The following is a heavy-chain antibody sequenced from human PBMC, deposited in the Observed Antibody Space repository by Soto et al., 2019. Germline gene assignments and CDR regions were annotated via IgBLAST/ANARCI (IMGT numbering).Heavy chain of an antibody. CDR1: GFTFSSYA. D-gene: IGHD3-16*02. V-gene: IGHV3-23*01. CDR3: AKEKDYDYVWGSYRYTSDY. CDR2: ISGSGST. J-gene: IGHJ4*02. Sequence: EVQLLESGGGLVQPGGSLRLSCAASGFTFSSYAMSWVRQAPGKGLEWVSAISGSGSTYYADSVKGRFTISRDNFKNTLYLQMNSLRAEDTAVYYCAKEKDYDYVWGSYRYTSDYWGQGTLVTVSS.